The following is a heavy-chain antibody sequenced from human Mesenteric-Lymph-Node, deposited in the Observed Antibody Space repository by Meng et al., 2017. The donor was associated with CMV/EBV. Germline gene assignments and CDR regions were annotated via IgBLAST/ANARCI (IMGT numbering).Heavy chain of an antibody. V-gene: IGHV4-31*02. J-gene: IGHJ2*01. D-gene: IGHD2-2*01. CDR2: IYYSGDT. Sequence: GGYFWTWIRQHPGKGLEWIGHIYYSGDTYYNPSLKSRTTISVDTSKNQFSLNLSSVTAADTAVYFCARGIIVVVPAAADPYCYFNLWGRGTLVTVS. CDR3: ARGIIVVVPAAADPYCYFNL. CDR1: GGYF.